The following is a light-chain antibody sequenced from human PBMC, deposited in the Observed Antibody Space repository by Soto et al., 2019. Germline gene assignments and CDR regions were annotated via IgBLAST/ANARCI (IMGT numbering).Light chain of an antibody. CDR1: QSLLQSNGYNY. Sequence: EIVMTQSPLALSVTPGEPASISCRSSQSLLQSNGYNYVDWYLQKPGQTPQLLIYSGSNRATGIPDRFSGTGSETDFTLTISRLEPEDFAVYHCPEYGALPPTFGQGTKVDI. CDR2: SGS. V-gene: IGKV2-28*01. CDR3: PEYGALPPT. J-gene: IGKJ1*01.